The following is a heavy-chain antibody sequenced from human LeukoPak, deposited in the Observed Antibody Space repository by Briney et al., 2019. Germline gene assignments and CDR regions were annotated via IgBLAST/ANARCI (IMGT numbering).Heavy chain of an antibody. D-gene: IGHD3-22*01. CDR2: INPNSGGT. Sequence: ASVKVSCKASGYTFTSYGISWVRQAPGQGLEWMGWINPNSGGTNYAQKFQGRVTMTRDTSISTAYMELSRLRSDDTAVYYCARSPLGYDSSGLDYWGQGTLVTVSS. CDR3: ARSPLGYDSSGLDY. CDR1: GYTFTSYG. V-gene: IGHV1-2*02. J-gene: IGHJ4*02.